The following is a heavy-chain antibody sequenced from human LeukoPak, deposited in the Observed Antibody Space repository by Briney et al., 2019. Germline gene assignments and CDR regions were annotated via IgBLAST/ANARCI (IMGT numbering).Heavy chain of an antibody. CDR1: GFTFSSYA. D-gene: IGHD5-12*01. CDR2: ISGSGGSK. Sequence: GGSLRLSCAASGFTFSSYAMSWVRQAPGKGLEWVSAISGSGGSKYYADSVKGRFTISRDNSKNTLYLQMNSLRAEDPAVYYCAKDRDIVATVNDYWGQGTLVTVSS. CDR3: AKDRDIVATVNDY. J-gene: IGHJ4*02. V-gene: IGHV3-23*01.